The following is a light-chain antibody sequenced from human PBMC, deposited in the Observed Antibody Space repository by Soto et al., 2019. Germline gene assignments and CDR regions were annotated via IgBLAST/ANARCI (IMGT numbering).Light chain of an antibody. CDR2: GVS. V-gene: IGLV2-14*01. CDR1: KNDIGSSDY. J-gene: IGLJ3*02. Sequence: QSVLTQPASVSASPGQSITISCTGGKNDIGSSDYVSWYQQHPGKAPKLIIYGVSNRPSGTSDRFSGSKSGNTASLTISGLQSDDEAAYYCSSSTSSNTLVFGGGTKLTVL. CDR3: SSSTSSNTLV.